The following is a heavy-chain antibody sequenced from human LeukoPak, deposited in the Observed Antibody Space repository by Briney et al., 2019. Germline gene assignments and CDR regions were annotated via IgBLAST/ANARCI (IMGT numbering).Heavy chain of an antibody. CDR3: ARGGYSSGWSNMDV. D-gene: IGHD6-19*01. V-gene: IGHV3-74*01. CDR2: INSDGSST. J-gene: IGHJ6*02. CDR1: GFIFNNYA. Sequence: GSLRLSCAGSGFIFNNYAMHWVRQPPGKGLVWVSRINSDGSSTSYADSVKGRFTISRDNAKNTLNLQLNSLRAEDTAVYYCARGGYSSGWSNMDVWGQGTTVTVSS.